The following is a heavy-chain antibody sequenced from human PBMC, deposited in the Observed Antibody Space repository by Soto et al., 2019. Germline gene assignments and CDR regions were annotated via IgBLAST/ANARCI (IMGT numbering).Heavy chain of an antibody. D-gene: IGHD1-1*01. CDR2: ISYDGSNK. CDR3: AKNDGDYGMDV. Sequence: QVQLVESGGGVVQPGRSLRLSCAASGFTFSSYGMHWVRQAPGKGLEWVAVISYDGSNKYYADSVKGRFTISRDNSKNTLYLQMNSLRAEDTAVYYCAKNDGDYGMDVWGQGTTVTVSS. V-gene: IGHV3-30*18. CDR1: GFTFSSYG. J-gene: IGHJ6*02.